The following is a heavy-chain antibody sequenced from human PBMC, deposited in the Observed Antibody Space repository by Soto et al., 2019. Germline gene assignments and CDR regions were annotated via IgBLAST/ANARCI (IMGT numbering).Heavy chain of an antibody. V-gene: IGHV4-34*01. D-gene: IGHD2-2*01. CDR3: ARGASCSSTSCYRTPYYYYGMDV. J-gene: IGHJ6*02. Sequence: QVQLQQWGAGLLKPSETLSLTCAVYGGSCSGYYWSWIRQPPGKGLEWIGEINHSGSTNYNPSLKSRVTISVDTSKNQFSLKLSSVTAADTAVYYCARGASCSSTSCYRTPYYYYGMDVWGQGTTVTVSS. CDR2: INHSGST. CDR1: GGSCSGYY.